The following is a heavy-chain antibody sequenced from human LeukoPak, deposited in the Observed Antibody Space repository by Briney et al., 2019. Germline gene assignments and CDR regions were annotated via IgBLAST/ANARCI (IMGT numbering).Heavy chain of an antibody. J-gene: IGHJ4*02. CDR1: GFTFSSYW. D-gene: IGHD4-17*01. V-gene: IGHV3-7*03. CDR2: IKQDGSEK. CDR3: AADLYYGDSRY. Sequence: GGSLRLSCAASGFTFSSYWMSWVRQAPGKGLEWVANIKQDGSEKYYVDSVKGRFTISRDNAKNSLYLQMNSLRAEDTAVYYCAADLYYGDSRYWGQGTLVTVSS.